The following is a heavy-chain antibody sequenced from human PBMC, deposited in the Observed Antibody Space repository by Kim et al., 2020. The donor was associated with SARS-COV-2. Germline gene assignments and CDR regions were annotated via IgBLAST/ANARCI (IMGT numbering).Heavy chain of an antibody. V-gene: IGHV4-39*01. D-gene: IGHD6-13*01. CDR1: GGSLSSSSYY. Sequence: SETLSLTCTVSGGSLSSSSYYWGWIRQPPGKGLEWIGTAYYIGNTYYNPSLKSRVTISVDTSKTQFSLKLGFVTAAATAFDYWARHKRYSRGWY. CDR3: ARHKRYSRGWY. J-gene: IGHJ2*01. CDR2: AYYIGNT.